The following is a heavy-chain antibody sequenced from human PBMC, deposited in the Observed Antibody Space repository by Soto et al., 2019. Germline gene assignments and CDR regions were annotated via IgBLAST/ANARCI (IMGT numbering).Heavy chain of an antibody. CDR3: ARQMQQLGNYYYYGMDV. D-gene: IGHD6-13*01. CDR2: IDPSDSYT. Sequence: GESLKISCKGSGYSFTSYWISWVRQMPGKGLEWMGRIDPSDSYTNYSPSFQGHVTISADKSISTAYLQWSSLKASGTATYYCARQMQQLGNYYYYGMDVWGQGTTVTV. CDR1: GYSFTSYW. V-gene: IGHV5-10-1*01. J-gene: IGHJ6*02.